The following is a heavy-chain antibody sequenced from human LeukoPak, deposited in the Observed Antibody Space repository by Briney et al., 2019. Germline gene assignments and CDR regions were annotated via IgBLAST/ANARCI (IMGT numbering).Heavy chain of an antibody. V-gene: IGHV1-2*02. CDR2: INPNSGGT. D-gene: IGHD2-2*01. CDR3: AKDIVVVPAADYYYYYGMDV. Sequence: ASVKDSFKASGYTFTGYYMHWVRQAPGQGLEWMGWINPNSGGTNYAQKFQGRVTMTRDTSISTAYMELSRLRSDDTAVYYCAKDIVVVPAADYYYYYGMDVWGQGTTVTVSS. CDR1: GYTFTGYY. J-gene: IGHJ6*02.